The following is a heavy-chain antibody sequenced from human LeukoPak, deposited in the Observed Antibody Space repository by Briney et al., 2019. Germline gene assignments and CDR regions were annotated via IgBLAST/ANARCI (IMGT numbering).Heavy chain of an antibody. CDR2: FAPGDGET. D-gene: IGHD3-3*01. CDR3: ATEIFGYRDVNYFDL. CDR1: GYTLTEVP. J-gene: IGHJ4*02. V-gene: IGHV1-24*01. Sequence: ASVKVSCKISGYTLTEVPMYWVRHAPGKGLEWMGGFAPGDGETNYAQNFQGRLIVTEDTSTDKDYMELSSLRSEDTAVYYCATEIFGYRDVNYFDLWGKGTLLRVSS.